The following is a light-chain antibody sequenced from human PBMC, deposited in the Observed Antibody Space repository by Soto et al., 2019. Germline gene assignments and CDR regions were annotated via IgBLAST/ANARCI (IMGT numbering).Light chain of an antibody. CDR3: CSYGGSRAV. V-gene: IGLV2-23*02. Sequence: QSVLTQPASVFGSPGQSITISCTGTSSDVGSHNLVSWYQQHPGQAPKLMIYEVSKLPLGVSARFSASKSGNTASLTISGLQAEDEADYYCCSYGGSRAVFGGGTQLTVL. CDR1: SSDVGSHNL. J-gene: IGLJ7*01. CDR2: EVS.